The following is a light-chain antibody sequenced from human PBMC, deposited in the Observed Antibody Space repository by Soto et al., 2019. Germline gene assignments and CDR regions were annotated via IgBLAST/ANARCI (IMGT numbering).Light chain of an antibody. CDR2: KAS. V-gene: IGKV1-5*03. CDR3: QQYDTYPWT. CDR1: QSIGTW. J-gene: IGKJ1*01. Sequence: DIQMTQSLSTLSASVGDRVTITCRASQSIGTWLAWYQQKPGKAPKVLIYKASSLGTGVSSRFSGSGSGTAFTLTISSLQPDDFATYYCQQYDTYPWTFGQGTKVEI.